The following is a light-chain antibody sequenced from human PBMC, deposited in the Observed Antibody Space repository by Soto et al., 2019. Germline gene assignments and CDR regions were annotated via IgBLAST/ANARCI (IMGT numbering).Light chain of an antibody. Sequence: QSVLTQPASVSGSPGQSITISCTGTSSDVGGYNFVSWYQQHPGEAPKLMIYDVSNRPSGISNRFSGSKSGNTASLTISGLQAEDEADYYCSSYSSSSTVLFGGGTQLTVL. J-gene: IGLJ2*01. V-gene: IGLV2-14*01. CDR1: SSDVGGYNF. CDR3: SSYSSSSTVL. CDR2: DVS.